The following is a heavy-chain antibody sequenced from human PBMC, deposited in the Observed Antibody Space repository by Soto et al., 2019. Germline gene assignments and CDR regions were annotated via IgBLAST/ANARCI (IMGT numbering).Heavy chain of an antibody. J-gene: IGHJ4*02. V-gene: IGHV4-59*01. CDR2: IYYSGST. D-gene: IGHD6-13*01. Sequence: SETLSLTCTVSGGSISSYYWSWIRQPPGKGLEWIGYIYYSGSTNYNPSLKSRVTISIDTSENQFSLKLSSVTAADTAVYYCATRIAGEHRPFDYWGQGTLVNVSS. CDR3: ATRIAGEHRPFDY. CDR1: GGSISSYY.